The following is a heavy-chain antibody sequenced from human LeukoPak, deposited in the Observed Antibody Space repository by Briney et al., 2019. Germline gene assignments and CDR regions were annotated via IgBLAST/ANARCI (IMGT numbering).Heavy chain of an antibody. CDR3: ARSKRSGGYVFDY. V-gene: IGHV3-53*01. CDR1: GFTVSSYY. D-gene: IGHD5-12*01. Sequence: GGSVRLSCAASGFTVSSYYMSWVRQAPGKGLEWVSVMYSGGSTYYADSVKGRFTIPRDNSKNTVYLQMNSLRAEDTAVYYCARSKRSGGYVFDYWGQGTLVTVSS. J-gene: IGHJ4*02. CDR2: MYSGGST.